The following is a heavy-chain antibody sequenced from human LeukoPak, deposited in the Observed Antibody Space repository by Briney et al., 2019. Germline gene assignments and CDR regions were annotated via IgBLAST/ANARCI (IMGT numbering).Heavy chain of an antibody. CDR1: GYSFTSSW. CDR2: IYPGDSDT. J-gene: IGHJ5*02. V-gene: IGHV5-51*01. Sequence: GESLKISCKGSGYSFTSSWIGWVRQMPGKGLEWMGVIYPGDSDTRYSPSFQGQVTISADKSISTAYLQWSSLKASDTAMYYCARQYYYGPGSYSRYNWFDPWGQGTLVTVSS. CDR3: ARQYYYGPGSYSRYNWFDP. D-gene: IGHD3-10*01.